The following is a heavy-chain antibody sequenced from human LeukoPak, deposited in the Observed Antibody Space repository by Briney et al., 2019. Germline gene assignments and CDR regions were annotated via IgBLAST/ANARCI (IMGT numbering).Heavy chain of an antibody. CDR3: ARHGSPASDFDY. J-gene: IGHJ4*02. Sequence: KSSETLSLTCAVSGYSISSCYYWGWSRQPPRGGQGWIGSIYHSGSTYYNPSLKRRVTISIDRSKNQFSLKLTSVTAADAAVYYGARHGSPASDFDYWGQGTLVTVSS. V-gene: IGHV4-38-2*01. D-gene: IGHD1-1*01. CDR2: IYHSGST. CDR1: GYSISSCYY.